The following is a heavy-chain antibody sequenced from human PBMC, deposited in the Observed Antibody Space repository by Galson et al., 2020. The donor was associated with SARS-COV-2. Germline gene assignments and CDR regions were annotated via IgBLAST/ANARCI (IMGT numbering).Heavy chain of an antibody. D-gene: IGHD1-7*01. CDR1: GFSLSTSGMA. CDR2: IYWLGDE. J-gene: IGHJ4*02. V-gene: IGHV2-5*01. CDR3: AHRRNTAGTVFDY. Sequence: SGPTLVKPTQTLTLTCTFSGFSLSTSGMAVAWIRQPPGKALEWLALIYWLGDERYSPSLKNRLTITKDTSKNQVVLTMTNVAPVDTATYYCAHRRNTAGTVFDYWGPGTLVTVSS.